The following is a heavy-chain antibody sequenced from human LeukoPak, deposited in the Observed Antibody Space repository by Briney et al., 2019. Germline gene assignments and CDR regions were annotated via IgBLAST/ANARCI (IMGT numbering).Heavy chain of an antibody. J-gene: IGHJ4*02. V-gene: IGHV1-18*01. CDR2: ISANNGNT. CDR3: ARDLIYYGMSGYCVY. D-gene: IGHD3-22*01. Sequence: ASVKVSCKASGYTFTSYGISWVRQAPGQGLEWMGWISANNGNTNYAQKLQGRVTMATDTSTSTAYMELRSLRSDDTAVYYCARDLIYYGMSGYCVYWGQGTLVTVSS. CDR1: GYTFTSYG.